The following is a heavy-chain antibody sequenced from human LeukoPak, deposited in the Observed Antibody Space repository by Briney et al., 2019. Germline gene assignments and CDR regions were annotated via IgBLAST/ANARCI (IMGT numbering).Heavy chain of an antibody. CDR1: GYTFTSYG. CDR3: ARVFQDYDFWSGYPNYYYYMDV. J-gene: IGHJ6*03. CDR2: ISAYNGNT. V-gene: IGHV1-18*01. D-gene: IGHD3-3*01. Sequence: ASVKVSCKASGYTFTSYGISWVRQAPGQGLEWMGWISAYNGNTNYAQKLQGRVTMTTDTSTSTAYMELRSLRSDDTAVYYCARVFQDYDFWSGYPNYYYYMDVWGKGTTVTVSS.